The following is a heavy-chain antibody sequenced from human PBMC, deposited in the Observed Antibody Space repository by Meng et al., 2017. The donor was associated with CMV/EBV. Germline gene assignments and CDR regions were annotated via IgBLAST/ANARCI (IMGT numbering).Heavy chain of an antibody. D-gene: IGHD3-10*01. CDR1: GYTFTSYG. V-gene: IGHV1-18*01. J-gene: IGHJ4*02. Sequence: VEPVQFGAEVKKPGASVKVSCKASGYTFTSYGISWVRQAPGQGLEWMGWISAYNGNTNYAQKLQGRVTMTTDTSTSTAYMELRSLRSDDTAVYYCAAYPQTMVRGVALWGAFDYWGQGTLVTVSS. CDR3: AAYPQTMVRGVALWGAFDY. CDR2: ISAYNGNT.